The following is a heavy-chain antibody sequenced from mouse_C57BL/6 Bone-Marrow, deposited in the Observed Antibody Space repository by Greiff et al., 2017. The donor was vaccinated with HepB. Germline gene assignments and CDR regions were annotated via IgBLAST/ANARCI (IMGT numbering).Heavy chain of an antibody. CDR3: ANYYSNYYAMDY. CDR2: IRNKANGYTT. D-gene: IGHD2-5*01. Sequence: EVKLVESGGGLVQPGGSLSLSCAASGFTFTAYYMSWVRQPPGKALEWLGFIRNKANGYTTEYSASVKGRFTISRDNSQSILYLQMNALRAEDSATYYCANYYSNYYAMDYWGQGTSVTVSS. CDR1: GFTFTAYY. J-gene: IGHJ4*01. V-gene: IGHV7-3*01.